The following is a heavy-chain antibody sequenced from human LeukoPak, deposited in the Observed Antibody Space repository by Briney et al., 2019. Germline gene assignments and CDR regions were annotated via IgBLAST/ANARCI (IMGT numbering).Heavy chain of an antibody. Sequence: GGSLRLSCEASGFTFSSYSMNWVRQAPGKGLEWVSYISFSSATIHYADSVKGRFTISRDNAKNSLYLQMNSLRAEDTAVYYCARDLSGIAGYTYGRGIDYWGQGTLVTVSS. J-gene: IGHJ4*02. V-gene: IGHV3-48*01. D-gene: IGHD5-18*01. CDR2: ISFSSATI. CDR1: GFTFSSYS. CDR3: ARDLSGIAGYTYGRGIDY.